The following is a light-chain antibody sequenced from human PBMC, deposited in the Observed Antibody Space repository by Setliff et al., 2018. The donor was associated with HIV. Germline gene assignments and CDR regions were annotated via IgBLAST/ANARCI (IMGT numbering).Light chain of an antibody. J-gene: IGLJ1*01. CDR3: CSYAGTNTYV. V-gene: IGLV2-23*02. CDR1: SSDVGSYNF. CDR2: QVN. Sequence: QSALTQPASVSGSPGQSITISCTGSSSDVGSYNFVSWYQQHPGKAPKLMIYQVNKRPSGVSNRFSGSKSGNTASLTISGLQAEDETDYYCCSYAGTNTYVFGTGTKGTV.